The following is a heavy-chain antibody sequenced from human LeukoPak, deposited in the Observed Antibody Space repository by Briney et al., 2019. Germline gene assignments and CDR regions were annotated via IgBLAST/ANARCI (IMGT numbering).Heavy chain of an antibody. V-gene: IGHV1-18*04. D-gene: IGHD5-24*01. J-gene: IGHJ4*02. Sequence: GASVKVSCKASGYIFNTYGISWVREAPGQGLEWMGWTNTHNGDTKYAQKFQGRVTMTTDTSTSTAYMELRSLRSDDTAVYYCARVRDGRPPDYWGQGTLVTVSS. CDR1: GYIFNTYG. CDR3: ARVRDGRPPDY. CDR2: TNTHNGDT.